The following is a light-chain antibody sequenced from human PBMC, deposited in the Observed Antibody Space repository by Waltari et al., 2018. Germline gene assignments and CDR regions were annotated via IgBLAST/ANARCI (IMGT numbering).Light chain of an antibody. CDR1: GSAVGASDS. V-gene: IGLV2-14*03. J-gene: IGLJ2*01. CDR3: SSQTLDGLVL. CDR2: DVT. Sequence: QSALTQPASVSGSSGQSITISCSGVGSAVGASDSVAWPQHHPGKAPQVIIYDVTNRPSGVSDRFSASKSANTASLTISRLQPEDEADYYCSSQTLDGLVLFGGGTRLTVL.